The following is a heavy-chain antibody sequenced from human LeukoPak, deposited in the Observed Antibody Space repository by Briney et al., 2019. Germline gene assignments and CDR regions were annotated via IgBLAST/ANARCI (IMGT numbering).Heavy chain of an antibody. CDR2: IYNSGST. J-gene: IGHJ4*02. D-gene: IGHD3-3*01. Sequence: SETLSLTCTVSGDSFSYFYWSWIRQPPGKGLEWIGYIYNSGSTNYNPSLKSRVTISLDTSKNQFSLKLSSVTAADTAVYFCARGAEYYAIWRGYAGYSDYWGQGISVTVSS. V-gene: IGHV4-59*01. CDR3: ARGAEYYAIWRGYAGYSDY. CDR1: GDSFSYFY.